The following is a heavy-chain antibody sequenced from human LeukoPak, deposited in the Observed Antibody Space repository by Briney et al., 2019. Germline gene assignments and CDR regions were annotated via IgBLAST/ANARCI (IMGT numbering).Heavy chain of an antibody. CDR3: ARERYCSSGSCPNSNRYFDS. Sequence: GGSLRLSCAASGFTVSDIYMSWVRQAPGKGLEGVSVIHSDDNTYYADSVKGRFTISRDNSKNKLYLQMNSLRVEDTAVYYCARERYCSSGSCPNSNRYFDSWGQGTLVTVSS. V-gene: IGHV3-66*02. J-gene: IGHJ4*02. D-gene: IGHD2-15*01. CDR2: IHSDDNT. CDR1: GFTVSDIY.